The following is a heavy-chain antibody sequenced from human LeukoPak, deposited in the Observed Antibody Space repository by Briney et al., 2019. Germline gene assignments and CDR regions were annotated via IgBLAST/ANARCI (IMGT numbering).Heavy chain of an antibody. V-gene: IGHV1-24*01. CDR2: FDPEDGET. D-gene: IGHD5-18*01. Sequence: GASVKVPCKVSGYTLTELSMHWVRQAPGKGLEWMGGFDPEDGETIYAQKFQGRVTMTEDTSTDTAYMELSSLRSEDTAVYYCATGGYSYGLIDYWGQGTLVTVSS. CDR1: GYTLTELS. J-gene: IGHJ4*02. CDR3: ATGGYSYGLIDY.